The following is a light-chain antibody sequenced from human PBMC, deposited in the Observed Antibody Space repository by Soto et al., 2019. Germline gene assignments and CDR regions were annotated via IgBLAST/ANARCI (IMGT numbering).Light chain of an antibody. CDR3: HQYGSSPCT. V-gene: IGKV3-20*01. J-gene: IGKJ1*01. Sequence: ELVLTQSPGTLSLSPGERATLSCMASQSVSSSYLAWYQPKTGQAPRLLIYGASRSATGIPDRFSGSGSWRDFTLTISRLEPEDFAVYYCHQYGSSPCTFGQGTKVEIK. CDR1: QSVSSSY. CDR2: GAS.